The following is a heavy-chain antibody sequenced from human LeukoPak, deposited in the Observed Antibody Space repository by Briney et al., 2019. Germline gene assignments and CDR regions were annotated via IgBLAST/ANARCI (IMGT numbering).Heavy chain of an antibody. D-gene: IGHD2-15*01. V-gene: IGHV3-23*01. CDR2: ISGRGGST. CDR3: AKDPVGYCSGGSCYGDAFDI. Sequence: GGSLRLSCAASGFTFRNYAMSWVRQAPGKGLEWVSSISGRGGSTSYADSVQGRFTISRDNSKNTLYLQMNSLRAEDTAVYYCAKDPVGYCSGGSCYGDAFDIWGQGTMVTVSS. J-gene: IGHJ3*02. CDR1: GFTFRNYA.